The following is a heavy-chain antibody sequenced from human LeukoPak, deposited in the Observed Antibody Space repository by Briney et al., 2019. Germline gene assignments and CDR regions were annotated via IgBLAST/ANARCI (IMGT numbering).Heavy chain of an antibody. Sequence: PGGSLRLSCAASGFTFSSYSMNWVRQAPGKGLEWVSSISSSSSYIYYADSVKGRFTISRDNAKNSLYLQMNSLRAEDTAVYYCARDPPPYSEHGAFDIWGQGTMVTVSS. CDR1: GFTFSSYS. CDR3: ARDPPPYSEHGAFDI. J-gene: IGHJ3*02. D-gene: IGHD1-26*01. V-gene: IGHV3-21*01. CDR2: ISSSSSYI.